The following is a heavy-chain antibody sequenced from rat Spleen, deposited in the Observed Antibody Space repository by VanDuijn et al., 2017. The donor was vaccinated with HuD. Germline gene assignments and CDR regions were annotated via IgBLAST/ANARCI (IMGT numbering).Heavy chain of an antibody. Sequence: QVQLKESGPGLVQPSQTLSLTCTVSGFSLIRNGVSWVQQPPGKGLEWMGRIQSDGDTYYNSALKSRLSISRDTSKSQVFLKMNSLQTEGTAIYYCTRDWDYWGQGVMVTVSS. V-gene: IGHV2S1*01. CDR3: TRDWDY. J-gene: IGHJ2*01. CDR2: IQSDGDT. CDR1: GFSLIRNG.